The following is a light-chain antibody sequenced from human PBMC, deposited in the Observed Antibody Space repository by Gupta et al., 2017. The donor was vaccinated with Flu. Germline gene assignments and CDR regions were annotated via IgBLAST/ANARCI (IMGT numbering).Light chain of an antibody. CDR1: QDIRNC. CDR2: DAS. V-gene: IGKV1-33*01. J-gene: IGKJ4*01. CDR3: QQCHSVPLT. Sequence: GDRVTITCQASQDIRNCLNWYQQKPGTAPRLLIYDASNLQTGVPSRFSGSGSGTDFTFTISGLQLEDIATYYCQQCHSVPLTFGGGTKVEIK.